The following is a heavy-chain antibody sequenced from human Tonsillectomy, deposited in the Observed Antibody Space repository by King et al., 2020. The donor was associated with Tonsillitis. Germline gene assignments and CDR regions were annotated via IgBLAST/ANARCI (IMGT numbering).Heavy chain of an antibody. Sequence: QLVQSGAEVKKPGSSVKVSCKASGGTFSSYAISWVRQAPGQGLEWMGVIIPVFGTANYAQKFQGRVTITADESTNTAYMDLSSLRSEDTAVYYCARGLSVVPAASFQFFYYYYMGVWGKGTTVTVSS. D-gene: IGHD2-2*01. CDR3: ARGLSVVPAASFQFFYYYYMGV. V-gene: IGHV1-69*01. J-gene: IGHJ6*03. CDR1: GGTFSSYA. CDR2: IIPVFGTA.